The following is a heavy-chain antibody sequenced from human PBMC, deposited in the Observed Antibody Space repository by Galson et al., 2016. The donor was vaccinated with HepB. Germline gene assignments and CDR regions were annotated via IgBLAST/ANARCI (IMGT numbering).Heavy chain of an antibody. CDR2: INDYGGST. Sequence: SLRLSCAASGFTFMRDVMSWVRQAPGKGLEWVSAINDYGGSTYYADSVKGRFTISRENSKNTLYLQMNSLRAEDTAVYYCAKDVAVAGHGEYFDYWGQGNLVTVSS. J-gene: IGHJ4*02. D-gene: IGHD6-19*01. CDR3: AKDVAVAGHGEYFDY. CDR1: GFTFMRDV. V-gene: IGHV3-23*01.